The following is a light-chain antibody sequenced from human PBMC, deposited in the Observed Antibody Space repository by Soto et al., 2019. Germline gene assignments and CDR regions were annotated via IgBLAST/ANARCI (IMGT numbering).Light chain of an antibody. CDR3: LYDFKFPRT. V-gene: IGKV1-6*01. Sequence: AIQLTQSPSSLSSSLGDRVTISVLASQNIRNDLGWYQQRVGRAPRLLIYAASSLDDGVPSRFSGSGSGTDFTLTISSLQPEDSATYYCLYDFKFPRTFAQGTKVDIK. CDR1: QNIRND. J-gene: IGKJ1*01. CDR2: AAS.